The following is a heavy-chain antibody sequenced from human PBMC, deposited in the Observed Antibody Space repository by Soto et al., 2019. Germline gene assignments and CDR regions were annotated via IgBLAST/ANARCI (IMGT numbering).Heavy chain of an antibody. D-gene: IGHD6-13*01. J-gene: IGHJ4*02. CDR2: MTGGGDYI. V-gene: IGHV3-23*01. CDR1: GFTFSSYV. CDR3: ARRSVAQQTTYFDY. Sequence: EVQLLESGGGLVHPGGSLRLSCAASGFTFSSYVMGWVRQAPGKGLEWVSSMTGGGDYIDYADSVKGRFTISRDNSKSTLYLQMNGLRAEETAIYYCARRSVAQQTTYFDYWGQGTLVTVAS.